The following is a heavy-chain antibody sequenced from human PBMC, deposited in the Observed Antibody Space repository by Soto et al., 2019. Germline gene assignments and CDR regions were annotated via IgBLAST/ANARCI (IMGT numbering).Heavy chain of an antibody. D-gene: IGHD6-13*01. V-gene: IGHV1-46*01. CDR3: ARLGPASSWGSNGMDV. Sequence: ASVKVSCKASGYTFTSYYMHWVRQAPGQGLEWMGIINPSGGSTSYAQKFQGRVTMTRDTSTSTVYMELSSLRSEDMAAYYCARLGPASSWGSNGMDVWGQGTTVTVSS. CDR1: GYTFTSYY. J-gene: IGHJ6*02. CDR2: INPSGGST.